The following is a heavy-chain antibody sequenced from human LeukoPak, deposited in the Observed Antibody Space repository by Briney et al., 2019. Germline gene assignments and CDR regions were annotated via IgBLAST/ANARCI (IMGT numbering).Heavy chain of an antibody. CDR2: INHSGST. V-gene: IGHV4-34*01. J-gene: IGHJ4*02. Sequence: PSETLSLTCAVYGGSFSGYYWSWIRQPPRKGLEWIGEINHSGSTNYNPSLKSRVTISVDTSKNQFSLKLSSVAAAETAVYYCARDTNHAAIDNWGQGTLVTVSS. CDR3: ARDTNHAAIDN. CDR1: GGSFSGYY. D-gene: IGHD1-14*01.